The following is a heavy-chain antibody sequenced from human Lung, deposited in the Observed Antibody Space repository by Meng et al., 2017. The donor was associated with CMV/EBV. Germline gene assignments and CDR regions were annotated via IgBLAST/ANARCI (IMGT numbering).Heavy chain of an antibody. Sequence: ASVKVSCKASGYTFTNNYIHWVRQAPGQGLEWMGTINPSGGTTRYTQKFQGRVTMTRDTSTATVYMEVSSLRSEDTAVYYCARDPYYDFWDGYYAAYYYFGLDDWGQGTRVTGSS. V-gene: IGHV1-46*01. CDR3: ARDPYYDFWDGYYAAYYYFGLDD. D-gene: IGHD3-3*01. J-gene: IGHJ6*02. CDR1: GYTFTNNY. CDR2: INPSGGTT.